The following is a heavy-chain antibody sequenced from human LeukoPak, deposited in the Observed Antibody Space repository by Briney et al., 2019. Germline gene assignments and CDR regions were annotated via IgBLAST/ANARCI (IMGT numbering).Heavy chain of an antibody. D-gene: IGHD6-19*01. J-gene: IGHJ6*04. CDR3: ARDPLIAVAGTMNYYGMDV. V-gene: IGHV4-34*01. CDR2: INHSGST. CDR1: GGSFSGYY. Sequence: SETLSLTCAVYGGSFSGYYWSWLRQPPGKGLEWIGEINHSGSTNYNPSLKSRVTISVDTSKNQFSLKLSSVTAADTAVYYCARDPLIAVAGTMNYYGMDVWGKGTTVTVSS.